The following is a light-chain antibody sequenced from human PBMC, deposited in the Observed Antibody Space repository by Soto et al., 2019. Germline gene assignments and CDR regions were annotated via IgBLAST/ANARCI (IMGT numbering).Light chain of an antibody. CDR3: QQSSNWPPEIT. CDR2: DAS. J-gene: IGKJ5*01. Sequence: DIVLTQSPVTLSLSPGERATLSCRASQSVSNNYLAWYQQKPGQAPRLLIYDASSRATGIPDRFSGSGSGTDFILTISSLEPEDFAVYYCQQSSNWPPEITFGQGTRLEIK. CDR1: QSVSNNY. V-gene: IGKV3D-20*02.